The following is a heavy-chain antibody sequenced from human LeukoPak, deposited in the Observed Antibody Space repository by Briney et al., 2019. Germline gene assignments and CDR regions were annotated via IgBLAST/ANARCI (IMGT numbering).Heavy chain of an antibody. Sequence: SETLSLTCTVTGGSISSYYWSWIRQPAGKGLEWIGRIYISGSGSTNYNPSLKSRVTMSVDTSKNQFSLKLSSVTAADTAVYYCARDKRVAVAGTYIYYYYMDVWGNGTTVTISS. V-gene: IGHV4-4*07. CDR3: ARDKRVAVAGTYIYYYYMDV. CDR1: GGSISSYY. CDR2: IYISGSGST. J-gene: IGHJ6*03. D-gene: IGHD6-19*01.